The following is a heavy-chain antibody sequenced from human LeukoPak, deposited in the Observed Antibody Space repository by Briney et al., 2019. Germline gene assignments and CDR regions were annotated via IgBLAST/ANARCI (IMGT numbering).Heavy chain of an antibody. D-gene: IGHD3-10*01. CDR2: IYTSGST. CDR1: GGSISSGSYY. V-gene: IGHV4-61*02. J-gene: IGHJ4*02. CDR3: AKDMSSSGSYYRGDY. Sequence: SETLSLTCTVSGGSISSGSYYWSWIRQPAGKGLEWIGRIYTSGSTNYNPSLKSRVTISVDTSKNQFSLRLSSVTAADTAVYYCAKDMSSSGSYYRGDYWGQGTLVTVSS.